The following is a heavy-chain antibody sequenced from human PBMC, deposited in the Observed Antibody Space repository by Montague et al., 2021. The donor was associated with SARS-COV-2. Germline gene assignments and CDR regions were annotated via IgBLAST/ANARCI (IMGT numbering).Heavy chain of an antibody. D-gene: IGHD3/OR15-3a*01. CDR2: VHFSGIT. V-gene: IGHV4-59*01. J-gene: IGHJ5*02. CDR1: GGSLNGYF. CDR3: ARGVWTGTYTFDP. Sequence: SETLSLTCTVSGGSLNGYFWSWIRQAPGKTLQWLGYVHFSGITNYNPSPKSRVDISVDTSKRQLSLRLASVTAADTAVYFCARGVWTGTYTFDPWGHGVLVTVSS.